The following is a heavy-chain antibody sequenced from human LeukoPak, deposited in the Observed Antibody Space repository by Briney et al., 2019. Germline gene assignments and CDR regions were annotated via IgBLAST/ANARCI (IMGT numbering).Heavy chain of an antibody. V-gene: IGHV3-23*01. J-gene: IGHJ4*02. D-gene: IGHD3-22*01. CDR2: ISGSGGST. CDR1: GFTFSSYA. CDR3: AKAARVTYYYDSSGHEADY. Sequence: GGSLRLSCAAPGFTFSSYAMSWVRQAPGKGLEWVSAISGSGGSTYYADSVKGRFTISRDNSKNTLYLQMNSLRAEDTAVYYCAKAARVTYYYDSSGHEADYWGQGTLVTVSS.